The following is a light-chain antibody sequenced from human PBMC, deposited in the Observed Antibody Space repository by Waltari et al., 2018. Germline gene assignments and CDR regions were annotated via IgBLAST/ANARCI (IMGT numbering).Light chain of an antibody. V-gene: IGLV3-21*04. J-gene: IGLJ3*02. CDR1: NIGTRS. CDR2: FDN. CDR3: QVWDNYSDHWV. Sequence: SYVLTQPPSLSVAPGKTATSTCGGNNIGTRSVHWCQQKAGQAPVVVTSFDNDRPSGIPERFSASNSGNMATLTISRVEAGDEADYYCQVWDNYSDHWVFGGGTKLTVL.